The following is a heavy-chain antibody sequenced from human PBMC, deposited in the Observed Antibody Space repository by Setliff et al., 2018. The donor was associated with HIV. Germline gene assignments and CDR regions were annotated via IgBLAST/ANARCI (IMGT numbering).Heavy chain of an antibody. Sequence: SETLSLTCTVSGDSFSSNSNHWGWIRQPPGKGLEWIGNIYHSGSTLYKPSLKSRVTMSVDTSKNQFSLKLSSVTAADTAVYYCARQYMELELPDYWGQGTLVTVSS. V-gene: IGHV4-39*01. CDR3: ARQYMELELPDY. CDR2: IYHSGST. CDR1: GDSFSSNSNH. J-gene: IGHJ4*02. D-gene: IGHD1-7*01.